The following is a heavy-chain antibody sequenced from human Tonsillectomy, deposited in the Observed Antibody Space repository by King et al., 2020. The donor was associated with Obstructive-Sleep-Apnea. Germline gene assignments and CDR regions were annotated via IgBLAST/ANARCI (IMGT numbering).Heavy chain of an antibody. D-gene: IGHD2-8*01. CDR2: ISYDGSNK. V-gene: IGHV3-30*04. CDR1: GFTFSSYA. J-gene: IGHJ4*02. CDR3: ARALMVYATPFDY. Sequence: VQLVESGGGVVQPGRSLRLSCAASGFTFSSYAMHWVRQAPGKGLEWVAVISYDGSNKYYADSGKGRFTISRDNSKNTLYLQMNSLRAEDTAVYYCARALMVYATPFDYWGQGTLVTVSS.